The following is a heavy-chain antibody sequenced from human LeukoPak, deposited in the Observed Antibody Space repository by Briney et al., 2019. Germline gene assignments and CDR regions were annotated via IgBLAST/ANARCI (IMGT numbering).Heavy chain of an antibody. CDR3: TRGGPAYCGADCYDFDY. CDR2: IKWSAGCT. D-gene: IGHD2-21*02. V-gene: IGHV3-20*04. Sequence: GGSLTLSCIVSGVNFEDYDMRWVRQAPGRGLEGVYSIKWSAGCTGYTDSVKGRFTISRDNAKNSLYLQMNSLRAEDTAFYYGTRGGPAYCGADCYDFDYWGQGSLVTVSS. J-gene: IGHJ4*02. CDR1: GVNFEDYD.